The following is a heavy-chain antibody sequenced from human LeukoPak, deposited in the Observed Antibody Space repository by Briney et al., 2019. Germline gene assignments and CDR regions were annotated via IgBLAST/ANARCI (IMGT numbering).Heavy chain of an antibody. V-gene: IGHV3-53*01. Sequence: GGSLRLSCAASGFTVSSNYMSWVRQAPGKGLEWVSVIYSGGSTYYADSVKGRFTISRDNSKNTLYLRMNSLRAEDTAVYYCASSVWFGGGFDYWGQGTLVTVSS. CDR3: ASSVWFGGGFDY. J-gene: IGHJ4*02. CDR2: IYSGGST. CDR1: GFTVSSNY. D-gene: IGHD3-10*01.